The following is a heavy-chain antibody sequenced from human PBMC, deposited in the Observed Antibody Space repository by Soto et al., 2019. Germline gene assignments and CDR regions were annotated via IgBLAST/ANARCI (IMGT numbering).Heavy chain of an antibody. J-gene: IGHJ5*02. V-gene: IGHV3-21*01. CDR1: GFTFSTYG. Sequence: EVQLVESGGGLVKPGGSLRLSCAASGFTFSTYGMNWVRQAPGKGLEWLSSMSDSGHYIYYADSVKGRFTISRDNAKNSLFLQMNSLRGEDTAVYYCARSGLALPYSASHWFDPWGHGTLVTVSS. CDR3: ARSGLALPYSASHWFDP. CDR2: MSDSGHYI. D-gene: IGHD3-22*01.